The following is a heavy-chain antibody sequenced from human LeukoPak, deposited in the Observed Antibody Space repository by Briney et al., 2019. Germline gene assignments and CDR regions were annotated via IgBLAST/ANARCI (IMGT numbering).Heavy chain of an antibody. Sequence: GGSLRLSCVGSGFIFSDYWMSWVRQAPGKGLEWVANIRQDGDTKYYVDSVKGRFTISRDNAMNSLYLQMNSLRAEDTAIYYCARSLPYGTTWYGRSDFWGQGTLVTVSS. D-gene: IGHD6-13*01. CDR2: IRQDGDTK. CDR1: GFIFSDYW. J-gene: IGHJ4*02. V-gene: IGHV3-7*03. CDR3: ARSLPYGTTWYGRSDF.